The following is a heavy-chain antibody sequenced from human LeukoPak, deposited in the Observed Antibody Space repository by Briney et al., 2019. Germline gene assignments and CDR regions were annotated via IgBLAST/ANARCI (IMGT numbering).Heavy chain of an antibody. CDR1: GYTFTGHY. D-gene: IGHD6-13*01. CDR2: INPNSGGT. V-gene: IGHV1-2*02. J-gene: IGHJ3*02. Sequence: ASVKVSCKASGYTFTGHYMHWVRQAPGQGLEWMGWINPNSGGTNYAQKFQGRVTMTRDTSISTAYMELSRLRSDDTAVYYCARDSSSWYARGSDAFDIWGQGTMVTVSS. CDR3: ARDSSSWYARGSDAFDI.